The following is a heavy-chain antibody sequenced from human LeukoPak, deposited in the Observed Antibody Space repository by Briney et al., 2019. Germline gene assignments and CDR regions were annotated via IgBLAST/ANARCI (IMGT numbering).Heavy chain of an antibody. D-gene: IGHD2-2*01. CDR2: IYHSGST. CDR3: ARQPAGVVVVPAANGDNWFDP. V-gene: IGHV4-4*02. CDR1: GGSISSSNW. J-gene: IGHJ5*02. Sequence: SGTLSLTCAVSGGSISSSNWWSWVRQPPGKGLEWIGEIYHSGSTNYNPSLKSRVTISVDKSKNQFSLKLSSVTAADTAVYYCARQPAGVVVVPAANGDNWFDPWGQGTLVTVSS.